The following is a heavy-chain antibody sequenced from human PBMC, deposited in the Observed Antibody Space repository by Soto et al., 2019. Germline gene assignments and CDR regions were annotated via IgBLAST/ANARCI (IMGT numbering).Heavy chain of an antibody. CDR1: GGSISSSNW. CDR3: AREDGYCSGGSCHNYYYYGMDV. D-gene: IGHD2-15*01. V-gene: IGHV4-4*02. J-gene: IGHJ6*02. CDR2: IYHSGST. Sequence: SETLSLTCAVSGGSISSSNWWSWVRQPPGKGLEWIGEIYHSGSTNYNPSLKSRVTISVDKSKNQFSLKLSSVTAADTAVYYCAREDGYCSGGSCHNYYYYGMDVWGQGTTVTSP.